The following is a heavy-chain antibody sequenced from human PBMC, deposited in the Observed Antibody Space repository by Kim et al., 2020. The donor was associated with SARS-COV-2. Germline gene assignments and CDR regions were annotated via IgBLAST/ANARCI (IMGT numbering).Heavy chain of an antibody. CDR3: ARAGIPGAFDV. D-gene: IGHD2-2*02. Sequence: SETLSLTCTVSGGSISTYYWSWVRQTPGKGLESIASIFNSGNTNYNPSLESRATISRDTSKNQFSLRLTSVTAADSAVYYCARAGIPGAFDVWGQGTTVT. V-gene: IGHV4-59*01. J-gene: IGHJ3*01. CDR2: IFNSGNT. CDR1: GGSISTYY.